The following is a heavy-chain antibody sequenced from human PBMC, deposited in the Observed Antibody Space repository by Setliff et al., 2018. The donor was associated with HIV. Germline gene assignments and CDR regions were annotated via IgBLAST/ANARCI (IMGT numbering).Heavy chain of an antibody. CDR3: ARGARALGGDAFDI. Sequence: PSETLSLTCTVSGGSISSSSYYWGWIRQPPGKGLEWIGSIYYSGSTYYNPSLKSRVTIPVDTSKNQFSLKLSSVTAADTAVYYCARGARALGGDAFDIWGQGTMVTVSS. CDR2: IYYSGST. V-gene: IGHV4-39*07. CDR1: GGSISSSSYY. D-gene: IGHD1-26*01. J-gene: IGHJ3*02.